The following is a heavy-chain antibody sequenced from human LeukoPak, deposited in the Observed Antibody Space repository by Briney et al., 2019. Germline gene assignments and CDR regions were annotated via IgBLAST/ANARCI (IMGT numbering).Heavy chain of an antibody. D-gene: IGHD6-19*01. CDR3: ARVWVGGWPAHMWFDP. V-gene: IGHV3-21*01. CDR1: GFTFSSYS. J-gene: IGHJ5*02. CDR2: ISSSSSYI. Sequence: GGSLRLSCAASGFTFSSYSMNWVRQAPGKGLEWVSSISSSSSYIYYADSVKGRFTISRDNAKNSLYLQMNSLRAEDTAVYYCARVWVGGWPAHMWFDPWGQGTLVTVSS.